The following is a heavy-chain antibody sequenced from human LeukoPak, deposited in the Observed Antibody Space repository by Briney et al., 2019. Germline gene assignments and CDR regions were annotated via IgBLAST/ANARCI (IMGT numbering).Heavy chain of an antibody. D-gene: IGHD2-2*03. CDR2: IKQDGSEK. CDR1: GFTFGSYC. CDR3: ARLGGYCSSTSCSSTNWFDP. V-gene: IGHV3-7*01. Sequence: GGSLSLSCAASGFTFGSYCMSWVRQAPGRGREWVAKIKQDGSEKYYVGSMKGRFTISRDNAKNSLYLQMNSLRAEDTAVYYCARLGGYCSSTSCSSTNWFDPWGQGTLVTVSS. J-gene: IGHJ5*02.